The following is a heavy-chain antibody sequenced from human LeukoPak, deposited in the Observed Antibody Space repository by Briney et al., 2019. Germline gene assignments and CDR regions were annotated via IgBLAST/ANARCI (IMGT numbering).Heavy chain of an antibody. CDR1: GFTFNTYW. V-gene: IGHV3-74*01. J-gene: IGHJ5*02. CDR2: INADGSST. D-gene: IGHD4-17*01. CDR3: ARGVNGDSRFDP. Sequence: PGGSLRLSCAASGFTFNTYWMHWVRQAPGKGLVWVSRINADGSSTRYADSVKGRFTISRDNAKSTLYLQTNSLRAEDTAVYYCARGVNGDSRFDPWGQGTLVTVSS.